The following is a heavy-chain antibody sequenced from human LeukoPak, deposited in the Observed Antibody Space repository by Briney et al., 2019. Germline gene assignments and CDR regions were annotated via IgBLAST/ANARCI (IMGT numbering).Heavy chain of an antibody. CDR1: GGSFSGYY. V-gene: IGHV4-34*01. D-gene: IGHD6-19*01. CDR3: ARLSSGWSPGIDY. Sequence: PSETLSLTCAVYGGSFSGYYWSWIRQPPGKGLEWIGEINHSGSTNYNPPLKSRVTISVDTSKNQFSLKLSSVTAADTAVYYCARLSSGWSPGIDYWGQGTLVTVSS. CDR2: INHSGST. J-gene: IGHJ4*02.